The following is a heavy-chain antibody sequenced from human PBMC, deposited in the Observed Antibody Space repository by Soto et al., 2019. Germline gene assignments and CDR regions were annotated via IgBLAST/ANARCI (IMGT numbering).Heavy chain of an antibody. CDR2: AYYRSKWYN. D-gene: IGHD6-13*01. J-gene: IGHJ4*02. CDR3: VRLIGNSWLDY. V-gene: IGHV6-1*01. CDR1: GGSVSSNDAT. Sequence: PSQTLPLTCVISGGSVSSNDATWDWIRKSPSRGLEWLGRAYYRSKWYNDYAVSVKSRITINPDTSKNQISLQLNSVTPEDTAVYYCVRLIGNSWLDYWGQGTLVTVSS.